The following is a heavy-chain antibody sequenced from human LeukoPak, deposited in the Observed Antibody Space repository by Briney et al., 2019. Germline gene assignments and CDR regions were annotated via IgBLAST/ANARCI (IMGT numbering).Heavy chain of an antibody. CDR3: ARDRIGDRGWFDP. D-gene: IGHD3-16*01. CDR1: GYTFTGYY. V-gene: IGHV1-2*02. CDR2: INPNSGVT. Sequence: ASVKVSCKASGYTFTGYYMHWVRQAPGQGLEWMGWINPNSGVTNYAQKFQGRVTMTRDTSISTAYMELSRLRSEDTAVYYCARDRIGDRGWFDPWGQGTLVTVSS. J-gene: IGHJ5*02.